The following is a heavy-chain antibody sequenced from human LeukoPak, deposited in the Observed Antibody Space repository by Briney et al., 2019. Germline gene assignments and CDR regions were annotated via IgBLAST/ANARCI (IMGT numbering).Heavy chain of an antibody. J-gene: IGHJ6*02. CDR1: GFTFSSYG. CDR3: ARDSSPLADQDSYYYGMDV. D-gene: IGHD3-10*01. Sequence: PGGSLRLSCAASGFTFSSYGMHWVRQAPGKGLEWVAVIWYDGSNKYYADSVKGRFTISRDNSKNTLYLRMNSLRAEDTAVYYCARDSSPLADQDSYYYGMDVWGQGTTVTVSS. CDR2: IWYDGSNK. V-gene: IGHV3-33*01.